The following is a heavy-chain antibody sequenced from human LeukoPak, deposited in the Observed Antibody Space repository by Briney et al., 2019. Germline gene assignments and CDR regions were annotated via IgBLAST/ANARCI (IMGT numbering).Heavy chain of an antibody. V-gene: IGHV4-38-2*02. CDR1: GYSISTGYY. J-gene: IGHJ4*02. CDR2: IHHSGST. D-gene: IGHD5-18*01. CDR3: ARGRGYSYGFLVFDY. Sequence: PSETLSLTCTVSGYSISTGYYWGWIRQPPGKALEWIASIHHSGSTYYNPSLKSRVTISVDTSKNQFSLKLSSVTAADTAVYYCARGRGYSYGFLVFDYWGQGTLVTVSS.